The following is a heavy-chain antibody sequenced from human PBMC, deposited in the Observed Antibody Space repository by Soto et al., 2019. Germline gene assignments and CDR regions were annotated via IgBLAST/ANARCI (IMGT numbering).Heavy chain of an antibody. CDR1: GDSVSSNSAG. Sequence: SQTLSLTCAITGDSVSSNSAGWSWVRRSPSRGLEWLGRTYYRSKWYYEYAVSVRGRITINPDTSKNQSSLQLNSVTPEDTAVYFCARGEQYSGRIFDYWGQGTLVTVSS. J-gene: IGHJ4*01. CDR3: ARGEQYSGRIFDY. D-gene: IGHD1-26*01. CDR2: TYYRSKWYY. V-gene: IGHV6-1*01.